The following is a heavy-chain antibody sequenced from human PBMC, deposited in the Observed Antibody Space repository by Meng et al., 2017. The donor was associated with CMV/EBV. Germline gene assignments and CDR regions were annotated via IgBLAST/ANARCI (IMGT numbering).Heavy chain of an antibody. V-gene: IGHV3-48*03. D-gene: IGHD3-10*01. CDR3: ARDIIHNYYYYGMDV. J-gene: IGHJ6*02. CDR1: GFTFSSYA. CDR2: ISSSGSTI. Sequence: GESLKISCAASGFTFSSYAMHWVRQAPGKGLEWVSYISSSGSTIYYADSVKGRFTISRDNAKNSLYLQMNSLRAEDTAVYYCARDIIHNYYYYGMDVWGQGTTVTVSS.